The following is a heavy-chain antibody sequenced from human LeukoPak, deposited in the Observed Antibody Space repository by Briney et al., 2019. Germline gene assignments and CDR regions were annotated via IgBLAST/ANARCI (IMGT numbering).Heavy chain of an antibody. D-gene: IGHD4-23*01. J-gene: IGHJ4*02. CDR2: ISYDGSNK. V-gene: IGHV3-30*18. CDR3: AKDSGGSLDY. CDR1: GFTFSSYG. Sequence: PGGSLRLSCAASGFTFSSYGMHWVRQAPGKGLEWVAVISYDGSNKYYADSVKGRFTISRDNSKNTLYLQMHSLRAEDTAVYYCAKDSGGSLDYWGQGTLVTVSS.